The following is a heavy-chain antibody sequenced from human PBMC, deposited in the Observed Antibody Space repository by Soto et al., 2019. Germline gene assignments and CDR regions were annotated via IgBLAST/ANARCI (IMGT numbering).Heavy chain of an antibody. V-gene: IGHV3-33*01. D-gene: IGHD2-15*01. Sequence: PGGPLRLSCAASGFIFSNYGMHWVRQAPGKGLEWVAVIWFDGSNGYYVDSVKGRFTISRDNSKNTLYLQMSSLRVEDTAVYFCAGDQDEFFGKLDVWGQGTTVTVSS. J-gene: IGHJ6*02. CDR3: AGDQDEFFGKLDV. CDR2: IWFDGSNG. CDR1: GFIFSNYG.